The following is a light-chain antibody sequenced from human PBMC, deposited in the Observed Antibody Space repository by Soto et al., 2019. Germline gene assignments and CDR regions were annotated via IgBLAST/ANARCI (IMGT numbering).Light chain of an antibody. V-gene: IGKV3-20*01. CDR3: QQYGISPLT. CDR2: GAS. CDR1: QTVLNNY. J-gene: IGKJ4*01. Sequence: EIVLTQSPGTLSLSPGERGTLFCRASQTVLNNYLAWYQHKPGQAPRLLIYGASSMATGIPDRFSGSGSGTDFTLTISRLEPEDFAVYYCQQYGISPLTFGGGTKVDIK.